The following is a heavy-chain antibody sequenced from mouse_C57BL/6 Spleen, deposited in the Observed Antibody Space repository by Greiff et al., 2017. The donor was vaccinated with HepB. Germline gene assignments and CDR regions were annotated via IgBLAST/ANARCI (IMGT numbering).Heavy chain of an antibody. V-gene: IGHV1-9*01. CDR1: GYTFTGYW. J-gene: IGHJ4*01. D-gene: IGHD1-1*01. CDR2: ILPGSGST. Sequence: QVQLKQSGAELLKPGASVKLSCKATGYTFTGYWIEWVKQRPGHGLEWIGEILPGSGSTNYNEKFKGKATFTADTSSNTAYMQLSSLTTEDSAIYYCARKGITTVVAPYAMDYWGQGTSVTVSS. CDR3: ARKGITTVVAPYAMDY.